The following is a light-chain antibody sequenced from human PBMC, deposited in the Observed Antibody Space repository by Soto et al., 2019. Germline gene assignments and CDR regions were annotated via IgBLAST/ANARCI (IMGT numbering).Light chain of an antibody. CDR2: DAS. CDR3: QQYNSYSPPA. CDR1: QSISSW. V-gene: IGKV1-5*01. Sequence: DIQMTQSPSTLSASVGDRVTITCRASQSISSWLAWYQQKPGKAPKLLIYDASSLESGVPSRFSGSGSETEFTLTISSLQHDDFAAYYCQQYNSYSPPAFGQGTKVEIK. J-gene: IGKJ1*01.